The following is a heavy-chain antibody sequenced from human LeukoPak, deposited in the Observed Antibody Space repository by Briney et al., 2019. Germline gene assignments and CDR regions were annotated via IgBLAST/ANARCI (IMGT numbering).Heavy chain of an antibody. Sequence: GGSLRLSCAASGFTFSSYGMHWVRQAPGKGLEWVAVISYDGSNKYYADSVKGRFTISRDNSKNTLYLQMNSLRAEDTAVYYCAREAAAGHFFDYWGQGTLVTVSS. CDR3: AREAAAGHFFDY. V-gene: IGHV3-30*19. CDR2: ISYDGSNK. CDR1: GFTFSSYG. J-gene: IGHJ4*02. D-gene: IGHD6-13*01.